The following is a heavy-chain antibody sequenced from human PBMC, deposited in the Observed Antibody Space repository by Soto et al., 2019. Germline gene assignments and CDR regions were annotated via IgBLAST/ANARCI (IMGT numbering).Heavy chain of an antibody. J-gene: IGHJ4*02. V-gene: IGHV4-59*01. Sequence: SETLSLTCTVSGGSISSYYWSWVRQPPGKGLEWIGYIYYSGSTNYNPSLKSRVTISVDTSKNQFSLKLSSVTAADTAVYYCARDLAAAGTGGLDYWGQGTLVTVSS. CDR2: IYYSGST. CDR1: GGSISSYY. D-gene: IGHD6-13*01. CDR3: ARDLAAAGTGGLDY.